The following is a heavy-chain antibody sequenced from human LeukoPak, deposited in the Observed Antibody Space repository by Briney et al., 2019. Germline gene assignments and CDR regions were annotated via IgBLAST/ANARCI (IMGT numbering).Heavy chain of an antibody. J-gene: IGHJ4*02. CDR1: GYTFTSHG. CDR2: ISAYNGDT. V-gene: IGHV1-18*01. CDR3: ARDSRVDYYGSREDY. D-gene: IGHD3-10*01. Sequence: GASVKVSCKASGYTFTSHGISWVRQAPGQGLEWMGWISAYNGDTNYAQKLQGRVTMTTDTSTSTAYMELRSLRSDDTAVYYCARDSRVDYYGSREDYWGQGTLVTVSS.